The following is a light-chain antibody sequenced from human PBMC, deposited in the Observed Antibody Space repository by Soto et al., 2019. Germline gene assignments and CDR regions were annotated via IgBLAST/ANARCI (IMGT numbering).Light chain of an antibody. V-gene: IGKV3-20*01. CDR1: HSVGSN. Sequence: VMTQSPTTLSVSPGERATLSCRASHSVGSNLAWYQQNPGQAPRLLIYGASSRATGIPDRFSGSGSGTDFTLTISRLEPEDFAVYYCQQYGSSGTFGQGTKVDIK. CDR3: QQYGSSGT. CDR2: GAS. J-gene: IGKJ1*01.